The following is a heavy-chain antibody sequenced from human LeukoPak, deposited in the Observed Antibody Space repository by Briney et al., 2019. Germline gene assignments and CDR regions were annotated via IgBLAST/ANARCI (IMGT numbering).Heavy chain of an antibody. V-gene: IGHV3-23*01. CDR2: ISGSGGNT. CDR1: GFTFSSYA. Sequence: GGSLRLSCAASGFTFSSYAMSWVRQAPGKGLEWVSIISGSGGNTYYADSVKGRSTISRDNSKNTLYLQMNSLRAEDTAVYYCAKEFPYGSGSYYTYYFDYWGQGTLVTVSS. J-gene: IGHJ4*02. D-gene: IGHD3-10*01. CDR3: AKEFPYGSGSYYTYYFDY.